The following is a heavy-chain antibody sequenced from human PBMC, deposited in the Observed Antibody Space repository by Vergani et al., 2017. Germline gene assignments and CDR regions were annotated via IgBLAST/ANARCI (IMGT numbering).Heavy chain of an antibody. CDR2: INPNSGGT. J-gene: IGHJ6*03. V-gene: IGHV1-2*02. D-gene: IGHD2-2*01. CDR1: GGTFSSYA. Sequence: QVQLVQSGAEVKKPGSSVKVSCKASGGTFSSYAISWVRQAPGQGLEWMGWINPNSGGTNYAQKFQGRVTMTRDTSISTAYMELSRLRSDDTAVYYCARADQLLLSYMDVWGKGTTVTVSS. CDR3: ARADQLLLSYMDV.